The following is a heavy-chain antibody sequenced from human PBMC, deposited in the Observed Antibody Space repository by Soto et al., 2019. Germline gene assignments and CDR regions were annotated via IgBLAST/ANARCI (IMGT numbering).Heavy chain of an antibody. J-gene: IGHJ4*02. D-gene: IGHD1-1*01. CDR1: GFTVSSNY. V-gene: IGHV3-66*01. CDR3: ARVQLGAYYFDY. CDR2: IYSGGST. Sequence: EVQLVESGGGLVQPGGSLRLSCAASGFTVSSNYMSWVRQAPGKGLEWVSVIYSGGSTYYADSVKGRFTISRDNSKNTLYLQMNSLRAEDTAVYYCARVQLGAYYFDYWGQGTLVTVSS.